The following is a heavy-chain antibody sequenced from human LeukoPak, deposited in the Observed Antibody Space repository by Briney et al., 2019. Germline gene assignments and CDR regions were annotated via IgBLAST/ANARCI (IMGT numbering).Heavy chain of an antibody. CDR3: AKVSAWAMVGATYFDY. CDR1: GFTFNSYD. D-gene: IGHD1-26*01. J-gene: IGHJ4*02. CDR2: LSGGGGGT. Sequence: GGSLRLSCAASGFTFNSYDMNWVRQAPGKGLEWVSTLSGGGGGTYYADSVKGRFTISRDNSRDTLYLQMNSLRAEDTAVYYCAKVSAWAMVGATYFDYWGQGTLVTVSA. V-gene: IGHV3-23*01.